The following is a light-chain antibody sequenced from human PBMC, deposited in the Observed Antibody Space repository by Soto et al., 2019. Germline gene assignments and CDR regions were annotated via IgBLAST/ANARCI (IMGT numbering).Light chain of an antibody. CDR3: QQYNNYPWT. V-gene: IGKV1-5*03. CDR1: QSISSW. J-gene: IGKJ1*01. CDR2: KAS. Sequence: DIQMTQSPSTLSASVGDRVTITCRASQSISSWLAWYQQKPGKAPNLLIYKASSLESGVPSRFSGSGSGTEFTLTISSLQPDDFATYNCQQYNNYPWTFGQGTKVEIK.